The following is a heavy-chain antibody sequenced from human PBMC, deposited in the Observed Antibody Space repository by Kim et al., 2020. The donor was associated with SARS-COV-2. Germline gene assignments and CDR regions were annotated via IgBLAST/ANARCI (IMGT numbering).Heavy chain of an antibody. CDR1: GFTFSSYA. CDR3: ARDGAGRWLVKTHFDY. V-gene: IGHV3-30-3*01. Sequence: GGSLRLSCAASGFTFSSYAMHWVRQAPGKGLEWVAVISYDGSNKYYADSVKGRFTISRDNSKNTLYLQMNSLRAEDTAVYYCARDGAGRWLVKTHFDYWGQGTLVTVSS. CDR2: ISYDGSNK. J-gene: IGHJ4*02. D-gene: IGHD6-19*01.